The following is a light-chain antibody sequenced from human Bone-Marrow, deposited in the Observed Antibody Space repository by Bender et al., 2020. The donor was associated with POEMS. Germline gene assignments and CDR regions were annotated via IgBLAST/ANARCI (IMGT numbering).Light chain of an antibody. CDR2: DVS. CDR3: CSYSSSGSLWV. CDR1: SSDIGTFKY. V-gene: IGLV2-14*03. Sequence: QFALTQPASVSGSPGQSITISCTGTSSDIGTFKYVSWYQQHSGKAPKLMIYDVSDRPSGVSDRFSGSKSDNTASLTISGLQTDDEADYYCCSYSSSGSLWVFGGGTKLTVL. J-gene: IGLJ3*02.